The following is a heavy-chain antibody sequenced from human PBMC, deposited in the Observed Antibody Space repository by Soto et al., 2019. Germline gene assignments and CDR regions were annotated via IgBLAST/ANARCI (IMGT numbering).Heavy chain of an antibody. CDR3: ARDHLGIAAGDFDL. CDR1: GFSFDTYN. Sequence: GGSLRLSCAASGFSFDTYNMNWVRQAPGKGLEWVSSISSGRPDIFYADSVRGRFTISRDDAKKSLFLQMNSLRADDTAVYYCARDHLGIAAGDFDLWGQGTLVTISS. D-gene: IGHD6-19*01. CDR2: ISSGRPDI. J-gene: IGHJ4*02. V-gene: IGHV3-21*01.